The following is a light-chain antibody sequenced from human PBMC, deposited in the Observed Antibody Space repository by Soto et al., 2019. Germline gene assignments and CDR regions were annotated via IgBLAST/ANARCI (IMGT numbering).Light chain of an antibody. V-gene: IGKV3-15*01. Sequence: EIVMTQSPATLSVSPGDRATLSCRASQSVSSSLAWYQQIPGQAPRLLIYDASTRATGIPARFGGSGSGTEFTITISSLQSEDFAVYYCQQYNNWPPLTFGGGTKVEIK. CDR1: QSVSSS. CDR3: QQYNNWPPLT. J-gene: IGKJ4*01. CDR2: DAS.